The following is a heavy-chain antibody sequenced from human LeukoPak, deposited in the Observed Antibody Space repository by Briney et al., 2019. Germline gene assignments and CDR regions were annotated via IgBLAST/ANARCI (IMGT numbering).Heavy chain of an antibody. CDR3: AKAQVRYFDWLSHPFYYYYGMDV. V-gene: IGHV3-23*01. CDR1: GFTFSSYA. CDR2: ISGSGGST. D-gene: IGHD3-9*01. Sequence: GGSLRLSCAASGFTFSSYAMSWVRQAPGKGLEWVSAISGSGGSTYYADSVKGRFTISRDNSKNTLYLQMNSLRAEDTAVYYCAKAQVRYFDWLSHPFYYYYGMDVWGQGPTVTVSS. J-gene: IGHJ6*02.